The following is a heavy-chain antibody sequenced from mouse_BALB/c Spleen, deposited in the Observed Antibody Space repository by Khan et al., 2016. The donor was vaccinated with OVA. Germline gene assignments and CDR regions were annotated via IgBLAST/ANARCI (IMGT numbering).Heavy chain of an antibody. J-gene: IGHJ3*01. V-gene: IGHV5-6*01. CDR2: ISSSSTYT. Sequence: VQLKESGGDLVKPGGSLKLSCAASGFTFTNYGMSWVRQTPDKRLEWVTTISSSSTYTYYPDSVKGRFTISRNNAKNTLYLQMSSLKSEDTAMYYCASHLTGSFAYWGQGNLVTVSA. CDR3: ASHLTGSFAY. D-gene: IGHD4-1*01. CDR1: GFTFTNYG.